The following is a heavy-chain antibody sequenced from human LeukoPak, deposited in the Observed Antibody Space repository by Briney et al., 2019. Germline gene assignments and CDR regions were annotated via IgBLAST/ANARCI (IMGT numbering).Heavy chain of an antibody. V-gene: IGHV3-7*01. Sequence: GGSLRLSCAASGFTFSSYWMSWVRQAPGKGLEWVANIRQDGSDKNYVDSVEGRFTISRDNAKNSLYLQMNSLRAEDTAVYYCARDFWSGYLDYWGQGALVTVSS. CDR3: ARDFWSGYLDY. CDR2: IRQDGSDK. J-gene: IGHJ4*02. D-gene: IGHD3-3*01. CDR1: GFTFSSYW.